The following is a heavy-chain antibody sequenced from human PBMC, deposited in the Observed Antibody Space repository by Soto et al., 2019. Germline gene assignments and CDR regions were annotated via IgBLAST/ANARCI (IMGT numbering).Heavy chain of an antibody. CDR1: GGSITTGGYY. Sequence: SETLSLTCTVSGGSITTGGYYWSWIRQLPGKGLEWIGHRYYSESTYYNLYLKSRVSISLDTSKNQFSLKLSFVTAADTAMYYCARTKCSGGGCYSWSLDYWGQGTPVTVS. J-gene: IGHJ4*02. D-gene: IGHD2-15*01. CDR2: RYYSEST. V-gene: IGHV4-31*03. CDR3: ARTKCSGGGCYSWSLDY.